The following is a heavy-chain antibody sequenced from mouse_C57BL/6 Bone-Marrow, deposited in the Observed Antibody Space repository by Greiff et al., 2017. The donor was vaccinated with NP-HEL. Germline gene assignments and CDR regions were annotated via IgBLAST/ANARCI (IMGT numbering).Heavy chain of an antibody. CDR3: AMGAYYGNSPLDY. CDR2: IHPNSGST. V-gene: IGHV1-64*01. D-gene: IGHD2-1*01. CDR1: GYTFTSYW. J-gene: IGHJ2*01. Sequence: QVQLQQPGAELVKPGASVKLSCKASGYTFTSYWMHWVKQRPGQGLEWIGMIHPNSGSTNYNEKFKSKATLTVDKSSSTAYMQLGSLTSEDSAVYYCAMGAYYGNSPLDYWGQGTTLTVSS.